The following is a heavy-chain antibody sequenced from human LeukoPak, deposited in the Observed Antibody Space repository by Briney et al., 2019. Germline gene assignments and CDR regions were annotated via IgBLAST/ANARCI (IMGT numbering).Heavy chain of an antibody. CDR1: GFTFSSYS. CDR2: IRSGGSIT. J-gene: IGHJ4*02. CDR3: ARVIWSGYYQIDY. D-gene: IGHD3-3*01. Sequence: PGGSLRLSCAASGFTFSSYSMNWVRQAPGKGLEWVSYIRSGGSITRYADYVKGRFTISRDNAKNSLYLQMNSLRAEDTAVYYCARVIWSGYYQIDYWGQGTLVIVSS. V-gene: IGHV3-48*01.